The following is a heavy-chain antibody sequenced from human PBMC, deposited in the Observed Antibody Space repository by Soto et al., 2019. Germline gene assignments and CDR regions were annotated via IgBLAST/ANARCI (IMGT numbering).Heavy chain of an antibody. CDR3: ARLAGTVDTGTWIQ. CDR2: IYPGDSDT. Sequence: GESLKISCKASGYRFSTYWIGWVRQRPGKGPEWMAIIYPGDSDTRENPSFQGQVTISADKSSNTVHLQWRSLKASDTAIYYCARLAGTVDTGTWIQWGQGTPVTVSS. J-gene: IGHJ4*02. CDR1: GYRFSTYW. V-gene: IGHV5-51*01. D-gene: IGHD1-1*01.